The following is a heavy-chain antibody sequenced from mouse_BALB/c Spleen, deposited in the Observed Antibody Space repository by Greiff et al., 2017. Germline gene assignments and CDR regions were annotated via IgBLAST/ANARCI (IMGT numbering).Heavy chain of an antibody. J-gene: IGHJ3*01. V-gene: IGHV3-2*02. CDR3: AINNGYYAWFAY. Sequence: VQLQQSGPGLVKPSQSLSLTCTVTGYSITSDYAWNWIRQFPGNKLEWMGYISYSGSTSYNPSLKSRISITRDTSKNQFFLQLNSVTTEDTATYYCAINNGYYAWFAYWGQGTLVTVSA. CDR2: ISYSGST. CDR1: GYSITSDYA. D-gene: IGHD2-3*01.